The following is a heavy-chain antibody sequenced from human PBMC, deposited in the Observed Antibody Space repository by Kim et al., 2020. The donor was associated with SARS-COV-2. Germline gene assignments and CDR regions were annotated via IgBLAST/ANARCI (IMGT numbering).Heavy chain of an antibody. D-gene: IGHD3-22*01. J-gene: IGHJ4*02. CDR1: GFTFTSSA. CDR2: IVVGSGNT. Sequence: SVKVSCKASGFTFTSSAVQWVRQARGQRLEWIGWIVVGSGNTNYAQKFQERVTITRDMSTSTAYMELSSLRSEDTAVYYCAADPLGYDSSGYYSDYWGQGTLVTVSS. V-gene: IGHV1-58*01. CDR3: AADPLGYDSSGYYSDY.